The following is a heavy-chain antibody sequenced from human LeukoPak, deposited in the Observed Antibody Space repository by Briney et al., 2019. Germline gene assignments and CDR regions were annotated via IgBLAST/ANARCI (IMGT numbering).Heavy chain of an antibody. CDR2: ISSSTSTI. CDR3: ARETVVITWSYFDC. V-gene: IGHV3-48*04. D-gene: IGHD3-22*01. CDR1: GFTFSSYG. Sequence: PGGSLRLSCAASGFTFSSYGMHWVRQAPGKGLEWVSYISSSTSTIYYADSVKGRFTISRDNAKNSLDLQMNSLRAEDTAVYYCARETVVITWSYFDCWGQGTLVTVSS. J-gene: IGHJ4*02.